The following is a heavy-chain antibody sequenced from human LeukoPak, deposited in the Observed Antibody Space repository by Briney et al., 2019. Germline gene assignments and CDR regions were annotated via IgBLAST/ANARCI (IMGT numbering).Heavy chain of an antibody. CDR3: ARDPLRYSSGLAPYYFDY. Sequence: GGSLRLSCAASGFTFRIYDLSWVSQAPGRGLECVSAIDRGVGSTYYADSVKGRFTIPRDNSKNTLYRQMNNLRAEDTAVYYCARDPLRYSSGLAPYYFDYWGQGTLVTVSS. CDR2: IDRGVGST. J-gene: IGHJ4*02. D-gene: IGHD6-19*01. CDR1: GFTFRIYD. V-gene: IGHV3-23*01.